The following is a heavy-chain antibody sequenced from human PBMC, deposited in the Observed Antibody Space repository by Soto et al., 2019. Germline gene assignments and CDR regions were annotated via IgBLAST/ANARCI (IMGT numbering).Heavy chain of an antibody. D-gene: IGHD3-10*01. V-gene: IGHV4-59*01. Sequence: PSETLSLTCTVSGGSISSYYWSWIRQPPGKGLEWIGYIYYSGSTNYNPSLKSRVTISVDTSKNQFSLKLSSVTAADTAVYYCARAGAITHPFDHWGRGTPVTVSS. CDR1: GGSISSYY. CDR3: ARAGAITHPFDH. J-gene: IGHJ4*02. CDR2: IYYSGST.